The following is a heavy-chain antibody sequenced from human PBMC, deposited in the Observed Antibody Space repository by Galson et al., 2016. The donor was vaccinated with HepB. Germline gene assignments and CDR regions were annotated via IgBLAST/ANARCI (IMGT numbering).Heavy chain of an antibody. CDR3: ARRVSHCSSSTCLLDS. Sequence: SETLSLTCSVSGDSISSNNWWSWVRQPPGKGLEWMGEMYHSGYTNYNPSLKSRVFVSLDTSKNQFSLKLTSLTAADTAVYYCARRVSHCSSSTCLLDSWDQGTPVTVSS. D-gene: IGHD2-2*01. V-gene: IGHV4-4*02. J-gene: IGHJ4*02. CDR2: MYHSGYT. CDR1: GDSISSNNW.